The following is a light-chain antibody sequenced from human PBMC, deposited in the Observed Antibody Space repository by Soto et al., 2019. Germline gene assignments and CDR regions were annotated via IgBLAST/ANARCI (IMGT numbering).Light chain of an antibody. Sequence: DIPMTQSPSTLSASVGDRVTITCRASQTIGSWLAWYQQKPGKAPELLIYDASTLEGGVPSRFGGSGSGTEFSLTITSLQPDDFATFYCQQYSSFPRTFGQGTKVEIK. V-gene: IGKV1-5*01. CDR1: QTIGSW. J-gene: IGKJ1*01. CDR3: QQYSSFPRT. CDR2: DAS.